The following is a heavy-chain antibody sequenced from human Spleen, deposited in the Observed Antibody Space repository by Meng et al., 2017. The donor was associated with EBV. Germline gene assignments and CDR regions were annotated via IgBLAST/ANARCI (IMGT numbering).Heavy chain of an antibody. V-gene: IGHV3-11*01. CDR3: ARDRYIGNREFDL. Sequence: QVSLGGSGGDWVKPGGSLRLSFVASGFTFSDYYMALIRQTPGKGLEWLGYISGSSSTIYYAHSVRGRFTISRDNAKDSVYLQMDSLRAEDTALYFCARDRYIGNREFDLWGQGTLVTVSS. D-gene: IGHD1-1*01. CDR1: GFTFSDYY. J-gene: IGHJ5*02. CDR2: ISGSSSTI.